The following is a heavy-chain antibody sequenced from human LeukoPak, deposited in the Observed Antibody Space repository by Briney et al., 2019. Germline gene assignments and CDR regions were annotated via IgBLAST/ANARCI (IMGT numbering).Heavy chain of an antibody. CDR1: GFTFSSYA. D-gene: IGHD6-19*01. CDR3: ATIFPPRIAVAGRRIAKEIDY. Sequence: QAGGSLRLSCAASGFTFSSYAMSWVRQAPGKGLEWVSVISDSGGRTYYADSVKGRFTISRDNSKNTLYLQMNSLRAEDTAVYYCATIFPPRIAVAGRRIAKEIDYWGQGTLATVSS. V-gene: IGHV3-23*01. CDR2: ISDSGGRT. J-gene: IGHJ4*02.